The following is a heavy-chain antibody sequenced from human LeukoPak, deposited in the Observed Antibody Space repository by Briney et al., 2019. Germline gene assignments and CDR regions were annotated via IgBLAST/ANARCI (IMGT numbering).Heavy chain of an antibody. CDR2: IYYSGST. CDR1: GGSISSDESY. Sequence: SETLSLTCTVSGGSISSDESYWSWIRQPSGKGLEWIGYIYYSGSTYYNPSLKSRVTISVDTSKNQFSLKLSSVTAADTAVYYCARSGLLYYYDSSGYPLVPWGQGTLVTVSS. CDR3: ARSGLLYYYDSSGYPLVP. V-gene: IGHV4-30-4*01. D-gene: IGHD3-22*01. J-gene: IGHJ5*02.